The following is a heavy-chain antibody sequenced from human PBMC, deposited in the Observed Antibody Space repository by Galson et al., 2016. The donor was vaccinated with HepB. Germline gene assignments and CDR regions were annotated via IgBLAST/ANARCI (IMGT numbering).Heavy chain of an antibody. D-gene: IGHD3-3*01. CDR1: GFSFSAYW. Sequence: SLRLSCAASGFSFSAYWMTWVRQAPGKGLEWVPGTNENGSGKNYVDSVKGRFTISRDNAENSLYLQMDSLRAEDTAMYYCARDPRRDYNFWSGYSTAEYFQYWGQGTLVTVSP. CDR2: TNENGSGK. CDR3: ARDPRRDYNFWSGYSTAEYFQY. J-gene: IGHJ1*01. V-gene: IGHV3-7*01.